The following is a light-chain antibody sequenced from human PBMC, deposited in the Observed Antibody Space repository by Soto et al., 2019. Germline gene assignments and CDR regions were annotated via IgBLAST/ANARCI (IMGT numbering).Light chain of an antibody. CDR3: QQYGSSPPCT. Sequence: IVVTQSPGTLSLSTGERATLSCRASQSVSSSYLAWYQQKPGQAPRLLIYGASSRATGIPDRFSGSGSGTDFTLTISRLEPEDFAVYYCQQYGSSPPCTFGQGSKVDI. CDR1: QSVSSSY. CDR2: GAS. J-gene: IGKJ1*01. V-gene: IGKV3-20*01.